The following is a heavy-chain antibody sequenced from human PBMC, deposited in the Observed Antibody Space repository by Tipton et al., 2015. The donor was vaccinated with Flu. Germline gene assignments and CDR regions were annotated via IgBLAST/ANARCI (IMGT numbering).Heavy chain of an antibody. Sequence: SLRLSCAASGFTFDDYAMHWVRQAPGKGLEWVSGISWNSGSIGYADSVKGRFTISRDNAKNSLYLQMNSLRAEDTAVYYCARGRSHPSSWHHRLDYWGQGTLVTVSS. CDR3: ARGRSHPSSWHHRLDY. CDR2: ISWNSGSI. V-gene: IGHV3-9*01. D-gene: IGHD6-13*01. J-gene: IGHJ4*02. CDR1: GFTFDDYA.